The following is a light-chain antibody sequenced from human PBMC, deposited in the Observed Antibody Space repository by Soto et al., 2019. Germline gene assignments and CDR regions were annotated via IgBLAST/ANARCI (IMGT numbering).Light chain of an antibody. Sequence: QMTQSPSSLFASVGDRVTITCRSSQSITSHLNWYQQKVGQSPKLLIYAASTLQSGVPPRFSGSGSGTEFTLTISGLQREDFATYYCQQSHSAPLTFGGGTK. CDR1: QSITSH. J-gene: IGKJ4*01. V-gene: IGKV1-39*01. CDR3: QQSHSAPLT. CDR2: AAS.